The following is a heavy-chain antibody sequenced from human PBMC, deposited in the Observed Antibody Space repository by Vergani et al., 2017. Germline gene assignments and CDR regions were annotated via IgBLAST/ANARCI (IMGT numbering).Heavy chain of an antibody. Sequence: QVQLVQSGSELKKPGASVMVSCKASGYTFTSYAMNWVRQAPGQGLEWMGWINTNTGNPTYAQGFTGRFVFSLDTSVSTAYLQISSLKAEDTAVYYCAREGLGYFDWSSWAYYYYYGMDVWGQGTTVTVSS. CDR1: GYTFTSYA. CDR2: INTNTGNP. CDR3: AREGLGYFDWSSWAYYYYYGMDV. D-gene: IGHD3-9*01. V-gene: IGHV7-4-1*02. J-gene: IGHJ6*02.